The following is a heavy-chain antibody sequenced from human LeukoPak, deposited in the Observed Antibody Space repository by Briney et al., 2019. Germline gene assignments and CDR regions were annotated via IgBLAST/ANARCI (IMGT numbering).Heavy chain of an antibody. CDR2: IYYSGST. Sequence: PSETLSLTCTVSGGSISSSSYYWGWIRQPPGKGLEWIGSIYYSGSTYYNPSLKSRVTISVDTSKNQFSLKLSSVTAADTAVYYCARDISSGYYRHAFDIWGQGTMVTVSS. CDR3: ARDISSGYYRHAFDI. J-gene: IGHJ3*02. V-gene: IGHV4-39*07. CDR1: GGSISSSSYY. D-gene: IGHD3-22*01.